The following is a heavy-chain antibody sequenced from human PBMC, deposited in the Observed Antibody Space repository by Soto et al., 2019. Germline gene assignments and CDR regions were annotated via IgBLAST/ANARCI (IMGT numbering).Heavy chain of an antibody. CDR3: ARRHETSLCFDS. CDR2: INGGGSAT. V-gene: IGHV3-23*01. D-gene: IGHD1-1*01. Sequence: EVQVLESGGGLVQPGGSLTVSCATSGFTFSGHAMSWVRQAPGKGLEWVSGINGGGSATYYADSVKGRFTISRDNFKNTLYLQVNSLSAEDTAVYYCARRHETSLCFDSWGQGALVTVSS. CDR1: GFTFSGHA. J-gene: IGHJ4*02.